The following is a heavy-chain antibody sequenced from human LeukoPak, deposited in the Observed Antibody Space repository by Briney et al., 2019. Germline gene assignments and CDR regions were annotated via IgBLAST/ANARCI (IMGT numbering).Heavy chain of an antibody. J-gene: IGHJ4*02. CDR2: ISYSGST. CDR1: GGSISSYY. CDR3: ARHGWLGVGGWY. Sequence: SETLSLTCTVSGGSISSYYWSWIRQPPGKGLEWIGYISYSGSTNFNPSLKSRVTISVDTSKNQFSLELRSVTAADTAVYSCARHGWLGVGGWYWGQGTLVTVSS. D-gene: IGHD6-19*01. V-gene: IGHV4-59*08.